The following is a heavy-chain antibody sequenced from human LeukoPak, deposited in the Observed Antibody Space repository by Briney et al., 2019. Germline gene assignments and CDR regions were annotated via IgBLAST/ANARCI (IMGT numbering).Heavy chain of an antibody. Sequence: SETLSLTCTVSGGSISSYYWSWIRQPPGKGLEWIGYIYYSGSTNYNPSLKRRLTISVDTSKNQFSLKLSSVPAADTAVYYCARHRNYDILTGYDYWGQGTLVTVSS. J-gene: IGHJ4*02. CDR3: ARHRNYDILTGYDY. V-gene: IGHV4-59*08. D-gene: IGHD3-9*01. CDR1: GGSISSYY. CDR2: IYYSGST.